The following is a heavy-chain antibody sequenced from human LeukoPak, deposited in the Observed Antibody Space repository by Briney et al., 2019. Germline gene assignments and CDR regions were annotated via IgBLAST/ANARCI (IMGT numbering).Heavy chain of an antibody. CDR1: GGSISRSSYY. Sequence: KPSETLSLTCTVSGGSISRSSYYWGWIRQPPGKGLEWIGSIYYSGSTYYNPSLKSRVTISVDTSKNQFSLKLSSVTAADTAVYYCASYGSGSYYWAAFDYWGQGTLVTVSS. V-gene: IGHV4-39*01. CDR3: ASYGSGSYYWAAFDY. D-gene: IGHD3-10*01. J-gene: IGHJ4*02. CDR2: IYYSGST.